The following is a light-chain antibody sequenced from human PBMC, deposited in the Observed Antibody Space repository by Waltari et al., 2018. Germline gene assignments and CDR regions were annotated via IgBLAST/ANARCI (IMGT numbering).Light chain of an antibody. CDR2: GAS. V-gene: IGKV3-20*01. J-gene: IGKJ4*01. CDR3: QQYDISPLT. CDR1: QTVRATY. Sequence: EIVLTQSPGTLSLSPGERATLSCRASQTVRATYLPWYHQKPGQPPTLLYCGASRGATGIPDRCGGSGARTDFSLTISSLSPEDFALYYCQQYDISPLTFGGGTKVEIK.